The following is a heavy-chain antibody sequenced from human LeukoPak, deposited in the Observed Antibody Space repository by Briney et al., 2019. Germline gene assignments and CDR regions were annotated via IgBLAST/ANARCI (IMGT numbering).Heavy chain of an antibody. Sequence: PGRSLRLSCAASGFTFSHHGMHWVRQAPGKGLEWVAVIWYDGSNKFYADSVTGRFTISRDNSKNTVSLQMDSLRAEDTAVYYCARDREYMTYYDTYYYGMDVWGQGTTVTVSS. D-gene: IGHD3-9*01. CDR1: GFTFSHHG. CDR2: IWYDGSNK. CDR3: ARDREYMTYYDTYYYGMDV. V-gene: IGHV3-33*01. J-gene: IGHJ6*02.